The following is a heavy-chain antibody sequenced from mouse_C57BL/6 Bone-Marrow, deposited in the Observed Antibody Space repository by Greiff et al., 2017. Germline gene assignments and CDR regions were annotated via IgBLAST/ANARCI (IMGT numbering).Heavy chain of an antibody. CDR1: GYSFTGYY. J-gene: IGHJ2*01. Sequence: EVQLQQSGPELVKPGASVKISCKASGYSFTGYYMNWVKQSPEKSLEWIGEINPSTGGTTYTQKFKAKATLTVDKSSSTAYMQLKSLTSEDSAVYYCAREITYFDYWGQGTTLTVSS. CDR2: INPSTGGT. V-gene: IGHV1-42*01. CDR3: AREITYFDY. D-gene: IGHD2-4*01.